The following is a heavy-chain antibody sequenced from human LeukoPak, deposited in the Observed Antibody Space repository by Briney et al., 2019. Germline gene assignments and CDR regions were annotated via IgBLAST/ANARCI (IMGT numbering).Heavy chain of an antibody. Sequence: ASGTVSFTASGYTFTIYYMHWVRQAPGQGLEWMGIINPSGGSTSYAQKFQGRVTMTRDTSTSTVYMELSSLRSEDTAVYYCALGVRAPDYWGQGTLVTVSS. CDR3: ALGVRAPDY. J-gene: IGHJ4*02. D-gene: IGHD3-10*01. CDR2: INPSGGST. CDR1: GYTFTIYY. V-gene: IGHV1-46*03.